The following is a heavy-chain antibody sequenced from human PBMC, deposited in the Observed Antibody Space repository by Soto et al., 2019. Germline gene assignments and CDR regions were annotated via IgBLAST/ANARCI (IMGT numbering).Heavy chain of an antibody. J-gene: IGHJ4*02. CDR2: INHSGST. CDR3: ARENYGSGSYSVDY. D-gene: IGHD3-10*01. V-gene: IGHV4-34*01. Sequence: QVQLQQWGAGLLKPSETLSLTCAVYGGSFSGYYWSWIRQPPGKGLEWIGEINHSGSTNYNPSLKCRVTISVYTSQNQFSLKLSSVTAADPAVYYCARENYGSGSYSVDYWGQGTLVTVSS. CDR1: GGSFSGYY.